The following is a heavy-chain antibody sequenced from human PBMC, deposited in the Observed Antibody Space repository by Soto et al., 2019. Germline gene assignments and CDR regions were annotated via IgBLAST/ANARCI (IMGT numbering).Heavy chain of an antibody. D-gene: IGHD6-19*01. V-gene: IGHV1-18*01. CDR2: VGASEGST. J-gene: IGHJ4*02. CDR3: ATTDVVYCSGWPFSCFDD. CDR1: GYGFTRDG. Sequence: ASVKFACKASGYGFTRDGISWVRQAPGQGLEWMGGVGASEGSTGYGQKFQGRVTVTTETSRSTAYMGLRSLRCEDTAGDYWATTDVVYCSGWPFSCFDDRGKLTTVTVSS.